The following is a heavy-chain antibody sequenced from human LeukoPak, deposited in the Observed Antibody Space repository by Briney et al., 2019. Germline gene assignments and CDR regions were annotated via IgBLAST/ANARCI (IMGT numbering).Heavy chain of an antibody. V-gene: IGHV4-34*01. CDR2: INHSGST. CDR1: GGSFSGYY. CDR3: ASASYYDSSGSDDY. D-gene: IGHD3-22*01. Sequence: SSETLSLTCAVYGGSFSGYYWSWIRQPPGKGLEWIGEINHSGSTNYNPSLKSRVTISVDTSKNQFSLKLSSVTAADTAVYYCASASYYDSSGSDDYWGQGTLVTVSS. J-gene: IGHJ4*02.